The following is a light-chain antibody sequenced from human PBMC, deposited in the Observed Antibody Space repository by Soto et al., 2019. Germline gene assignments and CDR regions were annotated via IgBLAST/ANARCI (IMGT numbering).Light chain of an antibody. CDR3: QQRDIWPWT. V-gene: IGKV3-11*01. CDR2: GAS. J-gene: IGKJ1*01. Sequence: EIVLTQSPGTLSLSPGERATLSCRASQSVSNNYLAWYQQKPGQAPRLLIHGASNRATGIPARFSGSGSGTDFTLTISSLEPEDFAVYYCQQRDIWPWTFGQGTKVDIK. CDR1: QSVSNNY.